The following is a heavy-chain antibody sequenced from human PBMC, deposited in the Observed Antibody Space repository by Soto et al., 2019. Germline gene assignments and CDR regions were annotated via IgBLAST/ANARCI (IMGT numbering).Heavy chain of an antibody. J-gene: IGHJ5*02. CDR3: ATAPREGDSSNWFDP. CDR2: INHSGST. D-gene: IGHD3-16*01. V-gene: IGHV4-34*01. CDR1: GGSFSGYY. Sequence: SETLSLTCAVYGGSFSGYYWSWIRQPPGKGLEWIGEINHSGSTNYNPSLKSRVTISVDTSKNQFSLKLSSVTAADTAVYYCATAPREGDSSNWFDPWGQGTLVTVSS.